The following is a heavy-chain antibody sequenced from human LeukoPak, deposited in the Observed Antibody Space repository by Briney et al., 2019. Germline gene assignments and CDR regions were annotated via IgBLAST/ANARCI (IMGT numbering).Heavy chain of an antibody. J-gene: IGHJ4*02. CDR3: ARHVVRGRTAVAGHFDY. CDR1: GGTFSSYA. CDR2: IIPIFGTA. Sequence: SVKVSCKASGGTFSSYAISWVRQAPGQGLEWMGGIIPIFGTANYARKFQGRVTITTDESTSTAYMELSSLRSEDTAVYYCARHVVRGRTAVAGHFDYWGQGTLVTVSS. V-gene: IGHV1-69*05. D-gene: IGHD6-19*01.